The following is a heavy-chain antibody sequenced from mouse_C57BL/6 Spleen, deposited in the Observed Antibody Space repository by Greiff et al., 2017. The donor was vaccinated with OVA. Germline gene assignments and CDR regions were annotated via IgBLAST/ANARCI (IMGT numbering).Heavy chain of an antibody. CDR1: GYAFSSSW. V-gene: IGHV1-82*01. D-gene: IGHD1-1*01. Sequence: VKLMESGPELVKPGASVKISCKASGYAFSSSWMNWVKQRPGKGLEWIGRIYPGDGDTNYNGKFKGKATLTADKSSSTAYMQLSSLTSEDSAVYFCARSGSSPYWYFDVWGTGTTVTVSS. J-gene: IGHJ1*03. CDR3: ARSGSSPYWYFDV. CDR2: IYPGDGDT.